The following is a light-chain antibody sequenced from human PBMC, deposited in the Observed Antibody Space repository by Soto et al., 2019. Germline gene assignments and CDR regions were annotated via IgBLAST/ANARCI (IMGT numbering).Light chain of an antibody. Sequence: DIQMTQSPSSLSASVGDRVTITCRASQGISNYLAWYQQKPGKVPKLLIYAASTLQSEVPSRFSGSGSGTDFTLTISSLLPEDVATYYCQKYNSALALTFGGGTKVEIK. CDR3: QKYNSALALT. CDR1: QGISNY. J-gene: IGKJ4*01. V-gene: IGKV1-27*01. CDR2: AAS.